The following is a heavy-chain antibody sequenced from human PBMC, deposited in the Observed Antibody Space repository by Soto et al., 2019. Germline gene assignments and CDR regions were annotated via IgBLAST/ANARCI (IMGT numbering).Heavy chain of an antibody. J-gene: IGHJ6*02. CDR3: AREGYYGSGSYYPATDPMGMRTYYYGMDV. Sequence: ASVKVSCKASGYTFTSYYMHWVRQAPGQGLEWMGIINPSGGSTSYAQKFQGRVTMTTDTSTSTAYMELRSLRSDDTAVYYCAREGYYGSGSYYPATDPMGMRTYYYGMDVWGQGTTVTVSS. V-gene: IGHV1-46*01. CDR2: INPSGGST. CDR1: GYTFTSYY. D-gene: IGHD3-10*01.